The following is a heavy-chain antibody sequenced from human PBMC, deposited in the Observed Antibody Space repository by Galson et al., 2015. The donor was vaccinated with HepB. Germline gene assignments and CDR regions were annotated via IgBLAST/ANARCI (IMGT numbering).Heavy chain of an antibody. CDR3: AKDTPTMVRGNYYYYYYMDV. Sequence: SLRLSCAASGFTFSSYAMSWVRQAPGKGLEWVSAISGSGGSTYYADSVKGRFTISRDNSKNTLYLQMNSLRAEDTAVYYCAKDTPTMVRGNYYYYYYMDVWGKGTTVTVSS. V-gene: IGHV3-23*01. D-gene: IGHD3-10*01. CDR1: GFTFSSYA. J-gene: IGHJ6*03. CDR2: ISGSGGST.